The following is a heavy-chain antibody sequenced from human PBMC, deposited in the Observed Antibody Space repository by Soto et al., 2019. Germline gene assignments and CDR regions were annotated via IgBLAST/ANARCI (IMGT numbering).Heavy chain of an antibody. D-gene: IGHD3-22*01. CDR3: ATKYYYDSSGTYGMDV. Sequence: QVQLVQSGAEVKKPGSSVKVSCKASGGTFSSYAISWVRQAPGQGLEWMGGIIPIFGTANYAQKFQGRVTITRDESTNTGYMEPRRLRSEDTAVYYCATKYYYDSSGTYGMDVWGQGPTVTVSS. CDR2: IIPIFGTA. J-gene: IGHJ6*02. V-gene: IGHV1-69*01. CDR1: GGTFSSYA.